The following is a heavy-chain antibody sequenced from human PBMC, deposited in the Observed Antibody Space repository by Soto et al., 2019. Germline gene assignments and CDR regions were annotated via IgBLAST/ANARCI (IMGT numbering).Heavy chain of an antibody. CDR2: IFSSGST. V-gene: IGHV4-4*07. CDR3: AREGSYSAYNFAHGIQLWSFDF. D-gene: IGHD5-12*01. CDR1: GGSINTFY. Sequence: SETLSLTCTFSGGSINTFYWSWVRQPAGKGLEWIGRIFSSGSTSFNPSLEGRVAMSVDTSKNHFSLNLSSVTAADMAVYYCAREGSYSAYNFAHGIQLWSFDFWGQGALVTVSS. J-gene: IGHJ4*02.